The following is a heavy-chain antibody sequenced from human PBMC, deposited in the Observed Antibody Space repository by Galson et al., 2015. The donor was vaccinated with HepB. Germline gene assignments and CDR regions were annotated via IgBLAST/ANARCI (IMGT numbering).Heavy chain of an antibody. J-gene: IGHJ4*02. CDR3: AKDQAPTVTTGFDY. V-gene: IGHV3-43D*03. D-gene: IGHD4-17*01. CDR1: GFTFDDYA. Sequence: SLRLSCAGSGFTFDDYAMHWVRQAPGKGLEWVSLISWDGGSTYYADSVKGRFTISRDNSKNSLYLQMNSLRGEDTALYYCAKDQAPTVTTGFDYWGQGTPVTVSS. CDR2: ISWDGGST.